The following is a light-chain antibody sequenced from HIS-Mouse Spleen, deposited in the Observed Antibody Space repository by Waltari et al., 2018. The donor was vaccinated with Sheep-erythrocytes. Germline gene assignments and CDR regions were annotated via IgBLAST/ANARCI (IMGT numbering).Light chain of an antibody. V-gene: IGLV3-27*01. CDR1: VLAKKY. J-gene: IGLJ3*02. CDR3: YSAADNNLV. CDR2: KDS. Sequence: SYELTQPSSVSVSPGQTARITCSGDVLAKKYARWFQQKPGQAPVLVIYKDSERPSGSPARFSGSSSGTTVTLTISGAQVEDEADYYCYSAADNNLVFGGGTKLTVL.